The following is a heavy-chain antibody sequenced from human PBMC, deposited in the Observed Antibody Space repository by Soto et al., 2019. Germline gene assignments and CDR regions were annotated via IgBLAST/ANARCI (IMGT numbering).Heavy chain of an antibody. D-gene: IGHD3-10*01. CDR3: VKDRVITMVRGVNDY. CDR2: ISGSGGST. Sequence: QAGGSLRLSCAASGFTFSSYAMSWVRQAPGKGLEWVSAISGSGGSTYYADSVKGRFTVSRDNSKNTLYLQMSSLRAEDTAVYYCVKDRVITMVRGVNDYWGQGTLVTVSS. CDR1: GFTFSSYA. V-gene: IGHV3-23*01. J-gene: IGHJ4*02.